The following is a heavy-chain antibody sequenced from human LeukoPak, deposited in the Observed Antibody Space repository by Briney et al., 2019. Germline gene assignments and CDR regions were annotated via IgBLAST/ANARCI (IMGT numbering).Heavy chain of an antibody. Sequence: TGGSLRLSCAVSGFTFSTYAMHWVRQAPGRGLEWVAVISHDGSNQYYADSVKGRFTISRDNSKNTVDLQMHSLRPEDTALYYCGKARDYYLSAVKDGIDVWGQGTTVTVSS. CDR2: ISHDGSNQ. CDR3: GKARDYYLSAVKDGIDV. V-gene: IGHV3-30*18. D-gene: IGHD3-22*01. CDR1: GFTFSTYA. J-gene: IGHJ6*02.